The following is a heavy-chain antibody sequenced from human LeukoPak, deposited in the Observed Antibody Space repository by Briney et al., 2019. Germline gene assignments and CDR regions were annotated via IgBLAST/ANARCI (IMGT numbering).Heavy chain of an antibody. D-gene: IGHD1-26*01. J-gene: IGHJ3*02. V-gene: IGHV3-43D*03. CDR3: AKEHSGSYRGAFDI. Sequence: GGSLRLSCAASGFTFDDYAMHWVRQAPGKGLEWVSLISWDGGSTYYADSVKGRFTISRDNSKNSLYLQMNSLRAEDTALYYCAKEHSGSYRGAFDIWGQGTMVTVSS. CDR1: GFTFDDYA. CDR2: ISWDGGST.